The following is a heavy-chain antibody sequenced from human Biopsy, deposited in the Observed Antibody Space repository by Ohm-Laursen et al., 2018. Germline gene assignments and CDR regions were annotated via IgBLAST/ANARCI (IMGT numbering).Heavy chain of an antibody. CDR2: VDWVDYK. D-gene: IGHD6-13*01. J-gene: IGHJ6*02. CDR3: ARTPILIVSAGLVYRHRRHLQGMDV. CDR1: GFSLSPRGMC. Sequence: PTQTLTLTCSFSGFSLSPRGMCVSWIRQAPGKALDWLARVDWVDYKDYSASLQTKLSISKDTSNDQVVLTVNNVDPADTATYYCARTPILIVSAGLVYRHRRHLQGMDVWGQGIAVTVS. V-gene: IGHV2-70*11.